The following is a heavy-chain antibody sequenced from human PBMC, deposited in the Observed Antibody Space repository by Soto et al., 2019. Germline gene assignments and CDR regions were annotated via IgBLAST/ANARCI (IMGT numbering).Heavy chain of an antibody. Sequence: SETLSLTCTVSGGSISSSSYYWGWIRQPPGKGLEWIGNVYYSGTTNYNPSLKSRVTISADTSKNQFSLKMSSVTAADTAVYYCGRGWFGYGYPNWGQGTLVTVS. CDR2: VYYSGTT. CDR3: GRGWFGYGYPN. J-gene: IGHJ4*02. D-gene: IGHD5-12*01. V-gene: IGHV4-39*02. CDR1: GGSISSSSYY.